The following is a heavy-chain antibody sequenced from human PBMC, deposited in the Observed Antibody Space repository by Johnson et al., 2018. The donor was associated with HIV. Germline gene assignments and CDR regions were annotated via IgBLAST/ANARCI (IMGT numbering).Heavy chain of an antibody. D-gene: IGHD4-11*01. CDR2: IKQDGSEK. V-gene: IGHV3-7*05. J-gene: IGHJ3*02. Sequence: VQLLESGGGLVQPGGSLRLSCAASGFPFTNYWMSWVRQAPGEGLEWVADIKQDGSEKYYMDSVKGRFTIYRDNAKKSLYLQMDNLRADDTAVYYCVRDDGSNYEAFDIWGQGTMVTVSS. CDR3: VRDDGSNYEAFDI. CDR1: GFPFTNYW.